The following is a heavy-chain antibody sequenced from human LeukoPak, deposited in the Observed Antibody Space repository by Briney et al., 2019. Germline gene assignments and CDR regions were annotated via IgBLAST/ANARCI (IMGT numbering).Heavy chain of an antibody. D-gene: IGHD6-13*01. V-gene: IGHV1-69*05. J-gene: IGHJ6*03. Sequence: SVKVSCKASGGTFSSYAISWVRQAPGQGLEWMGGIIPIFGTANYAQKFQGRVTITTDESTSTAYMELSSLRSEDTAVYYCARDRSPVVGTAAAGTPGYYYMDVWGKGTTVTVSS. CDR1: GGTFSSYA. CDR3: ARDRSPVVGTAAAGTPGYYYMDV. CDR2: IIPIFGTA.